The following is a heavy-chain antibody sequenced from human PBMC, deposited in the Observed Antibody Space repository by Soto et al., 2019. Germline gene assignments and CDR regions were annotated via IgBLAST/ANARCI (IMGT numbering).Heavy chain of an antibody. CDR2: TYYRSKWFH. CDR1: GDSVSSDITS. V-gene: IGHV6-1*01. Sequence: QGQLQQSGPGLVKPSQTLSLTCAISGDSVSSDITSWNWIRQSPSRGLEWLGRTYYRSKWFHDYAASLKSRITINPDTSKNQFSLELHSMTPEDTAVYYCERGNALDVCGQGTVVPVSS. J-gene: IGHJ3*01. D-gene: IGHD1-1*01. CDR3: ERGNALDV.